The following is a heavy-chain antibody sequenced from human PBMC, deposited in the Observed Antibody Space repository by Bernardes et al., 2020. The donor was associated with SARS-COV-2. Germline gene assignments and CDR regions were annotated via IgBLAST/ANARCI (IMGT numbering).Heavy chain of an antibody. D-gene: IGHD6-19*01. Sequence: LSLTCTVSGGSISSYYWSWIRQPPGKGLEWIGYIYYIGSTNYNPSLKSRVTISVDTSKNQFSLKLISVTAADTAVYYCAREPSGGWGFDYWGQGTLVTVSS. CDR2: IYYIGST. CDR3: AREPSGGWGFDY. V-gene: IGHV4-59*01. J-gene: IGHJ4*02. CDR1: GGSISSYY.